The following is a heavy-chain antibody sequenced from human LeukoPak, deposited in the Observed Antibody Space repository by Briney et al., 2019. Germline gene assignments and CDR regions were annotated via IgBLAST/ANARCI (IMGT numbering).Heavy chain of an antibody. Sequence: PGRSLRLSCAASGFTFSSYAMHWVRQAPGKGLGWVAVISYDGSNKYYADSVKGRFTISRDNSKNTLYLQMNSLRAEDTAVYYCARERIRGEDYWGQGTLVTVSS. CDR3: ARERIRGEDY. CDR2: ISYDGSNK. V-gene: IGHV3-30*04. D-gene: IGHD3-10*01. J-gene: IGHJ4*02. CDR1: GFTFSSYA.